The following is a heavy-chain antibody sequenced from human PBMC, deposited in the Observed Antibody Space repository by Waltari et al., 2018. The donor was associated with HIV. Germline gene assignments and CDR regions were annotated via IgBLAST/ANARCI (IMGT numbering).Heavy chain of an antibody. V-gene: IGHV1-2*02. CDR1: GYTFTGYY. D-gene: IGHD5-18*01. Sequence: QVQLVQPGAEVKKPGASVKVSCKASGYTFTGYYMHLVRQAPGQGLEWMGWINPNSVGTNYAQKFQGRVTMTRDTSISPAYMELSRLRSDDTAVYYCARAAPKDTAMDYWGQGTLVTVSS. J-gene: IGHJ4*02. CDR3: ARAAPKDTAMDY. CDR2: INPNSVGT.